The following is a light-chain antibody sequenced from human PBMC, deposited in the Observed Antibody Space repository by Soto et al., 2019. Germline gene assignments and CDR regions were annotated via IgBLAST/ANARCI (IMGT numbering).Light chain of an antibody. V-gene: IGKV1-5*03. Sequence: DIQMTQSPSTLSASVGDRVTITCRASQSISSWLAWYQQKPGKAPKLLIYKASSLESGVPARFSGSGSGTEFTLTISSLQPDDFATYYCQYYNSRWTFGQGTKVEIK. J-gene: IGKJ1*01. CDR3: QYYNSRWT. CDR1: QSISSW. CDR2: KAS.